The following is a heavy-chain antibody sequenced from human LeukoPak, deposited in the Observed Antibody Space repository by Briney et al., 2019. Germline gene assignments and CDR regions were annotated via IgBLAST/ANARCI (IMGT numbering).Heavy chain of an antibody. V-gene: IGHV4-4*07. CDR3: ARGITMIVVVTQAWAFDI. CDR1: GGSISSYS. D-gene: IGHD3-22*01. J-gene: IGHJ3*02. Sequence: PSETLSLTCSVSGGSISSYSWNWIRQPAGKGLDWIGRIFSSGNSKYNPSLKSRVIMSVDTSKNQFSLKLTSVTAADTAVYYCARGITMIVVVTQAWAFDIWGQGTMVTVSS. CDR2: IFSSGNS.